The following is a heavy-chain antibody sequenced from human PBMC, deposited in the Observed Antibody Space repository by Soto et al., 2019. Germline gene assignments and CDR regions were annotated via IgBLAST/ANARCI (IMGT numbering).Heavy chain of an antibody. CDR2: IYSGGST. Sequence: GGSLRLSCAASGFTVSSNYMSWVRQAPGKGLEWVSVIYSGGSTYYADSVKGRFTISRDNSKNTLYLQMNSLRAEDTAVYYCAGAPAARLGTYYYYYGMDVWGQGTTVTVSS. D-gene: IGHD6-6*01. V-gene: IGHV3-53*01. J-gene: IGHJ6*02. CDR1: GFTVSSNY. CDR3: AGAPAARLGTYYYYYGMDV.